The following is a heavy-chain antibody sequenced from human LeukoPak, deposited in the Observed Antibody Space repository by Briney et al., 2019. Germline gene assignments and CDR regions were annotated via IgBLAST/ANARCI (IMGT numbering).Heavy chain of an antibody. V-gene: IGHV1-46*01. J-gene: IGHJ4*02. D-gene: IGHD3-10*01. CDR2: INPSGGST. Sequence: ASVKVSCKASGYTFTSYYMHWVRQAPGQGLERMGIINPSGGSTSYAQKFQGRVTMTRDTSTSTVYMELSSLRSEDTAVYYCARTSGSGSYLYYFDYWGQGTLVTVSS. CDR1: GYTFTSYY. CDR3: ARTSGSGSYLYYFDY.